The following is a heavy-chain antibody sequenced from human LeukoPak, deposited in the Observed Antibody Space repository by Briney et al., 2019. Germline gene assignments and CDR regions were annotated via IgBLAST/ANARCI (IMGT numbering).Heavy chain of an antibody. J-gene: IGHJ4*02. CDR3: AGQDRGYFDY. CDR1: GGSVSSYF. V-gene: IGHV4-59*08. CDR2: ISYDGNT. Sequence: PSETLSLTCTVSGGSVSSYFWSWIRRPPGKGLEWIGYISYDGNTNYNPSLKSRVTLSVDTSKNQFSLKLSSVTAADTAVYYCAGQDRGYFDYWGQGTLVTVSS.